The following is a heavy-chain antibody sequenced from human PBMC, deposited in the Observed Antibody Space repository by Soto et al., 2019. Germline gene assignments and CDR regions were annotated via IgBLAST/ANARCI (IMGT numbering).Heavy chain of an antibody. CDR2: VDGEGGTT. Sequence: EVHLVESGGGLVQPGGSLRLSCAASGFTFCSYWMHWVRQAPGKGLVWVSRVDGEGGTTTYADSVKGRFTISRDNAKNTLYLQINRLRVNDTVVYYCARDEDTAMVTYTFWGQGTLVTVSS. J-gene: IGHJ4*02. V-gene: IGHV3-74*01. CDR3: ARDEDTAMVTYTF. D-gene: IGHD5-18*01. CDR1: GFTFCSYW.